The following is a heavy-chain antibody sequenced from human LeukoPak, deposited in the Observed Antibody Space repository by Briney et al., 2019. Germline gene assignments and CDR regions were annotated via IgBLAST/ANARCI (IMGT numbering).Heavy chain of an antibody. CDR2: INHSGST. V-gene: IGHV4-34*01. J-gene: IGHJ4*02. D-gene: IGHD3-22*01. Sequence: PSETLSLTCAVYGGSFSGYYWSWIRQPPGKGLEWIGEINHSGSTNYNPSLKSRVTISVDTSKNQFSLKLSSVTAADTAVYYCARDSGSYYPLFDYWGQGTLVTVSS. CDR3: ARDSGSYYPLFDY. CDR1: GGSFSGYY.